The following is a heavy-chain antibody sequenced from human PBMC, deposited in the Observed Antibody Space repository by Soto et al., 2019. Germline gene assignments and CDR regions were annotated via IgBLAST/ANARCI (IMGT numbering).Heavy chain of an antibody. CDR3: ATRITVFGLLIPPFDP. D-gene: IGHD3-3*01. J-gene: IGHJ5*02. CDR1: GGSVNGYY. V-gene: IGHV4-34*01. CDR2: INHTGGT. Sequence: PSETLSLTCAVYGGSVNGYYWKWIRRPPGKGLEWIGEINHTGGTHYNPSLKSRVTMSVDTSKNQFSLRLSSVTAADTAIYYCATRITVFGLLIPPFDPWGQGTQVTVS.